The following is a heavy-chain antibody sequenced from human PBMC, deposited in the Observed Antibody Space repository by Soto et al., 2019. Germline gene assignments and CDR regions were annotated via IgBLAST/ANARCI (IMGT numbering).Heavy chain of an antibody. CDR2: INPSGGNT. J-gene: IGHJ6*02. CDR1: GYSSSMSS. Sequence: SRMISCTASGYSSSMSSFPWKKKAPGQGLEWMGIINPSGGNTRYAQKFQGRVTMTRDTSTSTLYMELSSLRSEDTALYYCASEARALIYDYGWGSYEYYYGMDVWGQG. CDR3: ASEARALIYDYGWGSYEYYYGMDV. D-gene: IGHD3-16*01. V-gene: IGHV1-46*03.